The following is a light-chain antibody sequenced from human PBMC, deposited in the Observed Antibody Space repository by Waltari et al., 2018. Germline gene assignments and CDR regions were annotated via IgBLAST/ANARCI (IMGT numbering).Light chain of an antibody. CDR2: KND. V-gene: IGLV1-47*01. J-gene: IGLJ2*01. CDR1: SSNIGSHY. CDR3: AAWDDSLSGHVV. Sequence: QSVLTQPPSASGTPGQRVTISCSGSSSNIGSHYVYWYQQLPGTAPKLVIYKNDQRPSGFPDRFSGSKSGTSASLAISGLRSEDEADYYCAAWDDSLSGHVVFGGGTKLTVL.